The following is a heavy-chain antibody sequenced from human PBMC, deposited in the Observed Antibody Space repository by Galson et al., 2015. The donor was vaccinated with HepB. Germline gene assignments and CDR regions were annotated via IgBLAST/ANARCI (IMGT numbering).Heavy chain of an antibody. CDR3: ARDSYSSSWYLRYSSGGYYYYGMDV. CDR2: ISYDGSNK. V-gene: IGHV3-30-3*01. J-gene: IGHJ6*02. Sequence: SLRLSCAASGFTFSSYAMHWVRQAPGKGLEWVAAISYDGSNKYYADSVKGRFTISRDNSKNTLYLQMNSLRAEDTAVYYCARDSYSSSWYLRYSSGGYYYYGMDVWGQGTTVTVSS. D-gene: IGHD6-13*01. CDR1: GFTFSSYA.